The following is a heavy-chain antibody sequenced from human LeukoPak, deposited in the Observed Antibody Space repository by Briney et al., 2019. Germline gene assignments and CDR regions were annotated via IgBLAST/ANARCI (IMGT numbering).Heavy chain of an antibody. V-gene: IGHV4-39*01. CDR2: IYNSGST. D-gene: IGHD1-26*01. Sequence: SETLSLTCTVSGGSTSSSSSSWGWIRQPPGKGLEWIASIYNSGSTFYKPPLKGRVTISADTSKNQFSLSLSSVTASDTAVYYCASRRGGSGSYFSYWGQGTLVTVSS. J-gene: IGHJ4*02. CDR1: GGSTSSSSSS. CDR3: ASRRGGSGSYFSY.